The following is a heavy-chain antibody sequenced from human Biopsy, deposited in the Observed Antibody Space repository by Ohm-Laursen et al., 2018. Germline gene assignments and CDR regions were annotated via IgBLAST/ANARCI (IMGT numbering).Heavy chain of an antibody. CDR2: IIPISGTA. J-gene: IGHJ3*02. CDR3: VRAERFLECFDI. V-gene: IGHV1-69*13. D-gene: IGHD3-3*01. CDR1: GCTFSGFA. Sequence: GASVKVSCKASGCTFSGFAISWVRQVPGQGLEWMGGIIPISGTANYAQKFQGRVTITADESTSTAYMGLRSLRSEDTAVYYCVRAERFLECFDIWGQGTMVTVSS.